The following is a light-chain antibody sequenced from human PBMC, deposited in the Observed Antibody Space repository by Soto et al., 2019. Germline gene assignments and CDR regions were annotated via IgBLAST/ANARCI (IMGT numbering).Light chain of an antibody. V-gene: IGLV2-23*02. CDR3: CSYAGPKVV. CDR1: SSDVGSYNL. J-gene: IGLJ2*01. Sequence: QSALTQPASVSGSPGQSITISCTGTSSDVGSYNLVSWYQQHPGKAPELMIYEVSKRPSGVSNRFSGSKSGNTASLTISGLQAEDEADYSCCSYAGPKVVFGGGTKLTVL. CDR2: EVS.